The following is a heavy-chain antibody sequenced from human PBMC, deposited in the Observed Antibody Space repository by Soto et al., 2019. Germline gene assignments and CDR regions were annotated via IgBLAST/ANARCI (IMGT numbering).Heavy chain of an antibody. CDR1: GFTFSSYG. CDR3: AGGGYCSGGSCYFLFAY. CDR2: IWYDGSNK. V-gene: IGHV3-33*01. Sequence: QVQLVESGGGVVQPGRSLILSCAASGFTFSSYGMHWVRQAPGKGLEWVAVIWYDGSNKYYADSVKGRFTISRDNSKNTLYLQMNSMRAEDTAVYYCAGGGYCSGGSCYFLFAYWGQGTLVTVSS. J-gene: IGHJ4*02. D-gene: IGHD2-15*01.